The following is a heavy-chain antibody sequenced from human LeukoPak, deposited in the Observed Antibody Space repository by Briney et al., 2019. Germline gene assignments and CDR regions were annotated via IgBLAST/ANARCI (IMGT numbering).Heavy chain of an antibody. CDR2: IYTSGST. Sequence: PSETLSLTCTVSGGSISSGSYYWSWIRQPAGKGLEWIGRIYTSGSTNYNPSLKSRVTISVDTSKNQFSLKLSSVTAADTAVYYCARDKHWGIAAAGSADYWGQGTLVTVSS. CDR1: GGSISSGSYY. CDR3: ARDKHWGIAAAGSADY. V-gene: IGHV4-61*02. D-gene: IGHD6-13*01. J-gene: IGHJ4*02.